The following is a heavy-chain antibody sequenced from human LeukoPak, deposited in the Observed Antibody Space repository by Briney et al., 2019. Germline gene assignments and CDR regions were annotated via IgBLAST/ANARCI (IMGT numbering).Heavy chain of an antibody. Sequence: GASVKVPCKASGGTFSSYAISWVRQAPGQGLEWMGGIVPIFGTANYAQKFQGRVTITADKSTSTAYMELSSLRSEDTAVYYCARDLFSGYDLMYNWFDPWGQGTLVTVSS. CDR1: GGTFSSYA. CDR2: IVPIFGTA. CDR3: ARDLFSGYDLMYNWFDP. V-gene: IGHV1-69*06. D-gene: IGHD5-12*01. J-gene: IGHJ5*02.